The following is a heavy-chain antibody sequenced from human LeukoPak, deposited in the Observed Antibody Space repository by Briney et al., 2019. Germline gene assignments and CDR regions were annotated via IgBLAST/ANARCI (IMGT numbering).Heavy chain of an antibody. CDR1: GFTFSSYG. CDR3: ARRDQVLAFDI. CDR2: IWYVGSNK. D-gene: IGHD5-24*01. V-gene: IGHV3-33*01. Sequence: GGSLRLSCAASGFTFSSYGMHWVRQAPGKGLEWVAVIWYVGSNKYYADSVKGRFTISRDNSKNTLYLQMNSLRAEDTAVYYCARRDQVLAFDIWGQGTMVTVSS. J-gene: IGHJ3*02.